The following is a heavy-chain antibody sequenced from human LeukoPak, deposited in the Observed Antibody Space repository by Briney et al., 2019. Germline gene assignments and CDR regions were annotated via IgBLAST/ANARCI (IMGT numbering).Heavy chain of an antibody. J-gene: IGHJ4*02. D-gene: IGHD3-22*01. Sequence: QAGGSLRLSCAASGFTFSSYAMSWVRQAPGKGLEWVSAISGSGGSTYYADSVEGRFTISRDNSKNTLYLQMNSLRAEDTAVYYCAKDARRDSSGSTRYWGQGTLVTVSS. V-gene: IGHV3-23*01. CDR1: GFTFSSYA. CDR3: AKDARRDSSGSTRY. CDR2: ISGSGGST.